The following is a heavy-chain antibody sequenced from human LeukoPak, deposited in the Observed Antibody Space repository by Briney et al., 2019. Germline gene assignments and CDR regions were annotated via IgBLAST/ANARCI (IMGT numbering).Heavy chain of an antibody. V-gene: IGHV4-59*01. D-gene: IGHD5-18*01. J-gene: IGHJ6*03. CDR1: GGSINSYY. CDR2: IYYSGSA. Sequence: SEALSLTCTVSGGSINSYYWSWIRQSPGKGLEWIGYIYYSGSANYNPSLKSRVTMSVDMSKNQFSLKLRSVTAADTAVYYCARTTEGGYTYDYFYYYYMDVWGKGTTVTISS. CDR3: ARTTEGGYTYDYFYYYYMDV.